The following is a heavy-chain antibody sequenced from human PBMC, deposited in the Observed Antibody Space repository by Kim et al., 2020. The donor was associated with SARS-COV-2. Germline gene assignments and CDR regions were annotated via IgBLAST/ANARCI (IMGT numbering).Heavy chain of an antibody. CDR3: ARGSSGSYANCDY. CDR1: GGSFSGYY. CDR2: INHSGST. J-gene: IGHJ4*02. V-gene: IGHV4-34*01. D-gene: IGHD3-10*01. Sequence: SETLSLTCAVYGGSFSGYYWSWIRQPPGKGLEWIGEINHSGSTNYNPSLKSRVTISVDTSKNQFSLKLSSVTAADTAVYYCARGSSGSYANCDYWGQGTLVTVSS.